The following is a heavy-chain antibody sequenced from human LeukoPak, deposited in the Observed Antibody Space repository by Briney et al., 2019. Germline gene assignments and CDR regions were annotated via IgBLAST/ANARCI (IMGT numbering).Heavy chain of an antibody. CDR1: GGSIGNYY. J-gene: IGHJ6*02. D-gene: IGHD2-15*01. CDR2: SDYSGNT. V-gene: IGHV4-59*12. Sequence: PSETLSLTCTVSGGSIGNYYWSWIRQPPGKGLEWIGYSDYSGNTNYNPSLKSRVTISVDTSKNQFSLKLSSVTAADTAVYYCARGLVVVVAATRGMDVWGQGTTVTVSS. CDR3: ARGLVVVVAATRGMDV.